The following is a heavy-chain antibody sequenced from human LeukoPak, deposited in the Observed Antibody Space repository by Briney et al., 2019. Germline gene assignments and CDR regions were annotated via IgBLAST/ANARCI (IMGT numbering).Heavy chain of an antibody. D-gene: IGHD3-10*01. CDR1: GYTFTSYA. CDR2: INTNTGNP. J-gene: IGHJ5*02. CDR3: ARTSLPRVTMVRGRGWFDP. Sequence: ASVKVSCKASGYTFTSYAMNWVRQAPGQGLEWMGWINTNTGNPTYAQGFTGRFVFSLDTSVSTAYLQISSLKAEDTAVYYCARTSLPRVTMVRGRGWFDPWGQGTLVTVSS. V-gene: IGHV7-4-1*02.